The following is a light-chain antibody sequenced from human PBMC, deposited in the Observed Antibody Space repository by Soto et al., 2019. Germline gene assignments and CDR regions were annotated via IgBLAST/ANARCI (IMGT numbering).Light chain of an antibody. CDR3: QQYHTSSIT. CDR2: AAS. J-gene: IGKJ5*01. CDR1: HPISSW. V-gene: IGKV1-5*01. Sequence: DIQMTQSPSFVSAYVGDRVTITCRASHPISSWLAWYQQKPGKAPTLLINAASTLDRGVPSRFSGTGSGTEFTLSIDSLQPDDFATYYCQQYHTSSITFGRGTRLEI.